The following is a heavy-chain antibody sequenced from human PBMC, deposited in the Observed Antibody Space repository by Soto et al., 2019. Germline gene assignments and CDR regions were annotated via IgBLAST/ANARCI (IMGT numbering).Heavy chain of an antibody. J-gene: IGHJ6*02. CDR3: ARQSLGYCSSTSCGMDV. CDR2: IYPGDSDT. V-gene: IGHV5-51*01. Sequence: GESLKISCKGSGYSFTSYWIGWVRQMPGKGLEWMGIIYPGDSDTRYSPSFQGQVTISADKSISTAYLQWSSLKASDTAMYYCARQSLGYCSSTSCGMDVWGQGTTVTVSS. D-gene: IGHD2-2*01. CDR1: GYSFTSYW.